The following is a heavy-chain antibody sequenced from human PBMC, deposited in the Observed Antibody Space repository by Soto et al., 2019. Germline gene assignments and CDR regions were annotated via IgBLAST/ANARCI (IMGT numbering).Heavy chain of an antibody. Sequence: ASVKVSCKASGYTFTSYYMHWVRQAPGQGLEWMGIITPSGGNTNYAQKFQDRVTMTRDTSTSTVYMELSSLKSEDTAVYYCARAPTTVVTRDYWGQGTLVTVSS. CDR3: ARAPTTVVTRDY. CDR2: ITPSGGNT. D-gene: IGHD4-17*01. CDR1: GYTFTSYY. V-gene: IGHV1-46*03. J-gene: IGHJ4*02.